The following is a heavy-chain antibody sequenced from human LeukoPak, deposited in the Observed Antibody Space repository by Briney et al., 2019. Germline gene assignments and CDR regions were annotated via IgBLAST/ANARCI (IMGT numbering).Heavy chain of an antibody. Sequence: GGSLRLSCAASGFTFSSYGMQWVRQAPGKGLVWVSHINTDGSSTTYAESVKGRFTVSRDNAENTLYLQMNSLRAEDTAVYYCAREGSSTWYRGIAAEYFQHWGQGTLVTVSS. V-gene: IGHV3-74*01. CDR1: GFTFSSYG. CDR2: INTDGSST. J-gene: IGHJ1*01. CDR3: AREGSSTWYRGIAAEYFQH. D-gene: IGHD6-13*01.